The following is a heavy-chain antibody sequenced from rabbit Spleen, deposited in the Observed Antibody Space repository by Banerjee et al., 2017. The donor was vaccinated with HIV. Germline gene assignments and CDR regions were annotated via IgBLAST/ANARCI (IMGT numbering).Heavy chain of an antibody. D-gene: IGHD2-1*01. CDR2: IYGASGGSA. J-gene: IGHJ4*01. Sequence: QEQLEESGGGLVKPEGSLTLTCKASGFDFNRHLYMCWVRQAPGKGLELIACIYGASGGSAWYATWAKGRFTISKTSSTKVTLQMTRLTVADTATYWCARGSATMTMVITGYYFNLWGPGTLVTVS. CDR3: ARGSATMTMVITGYYFNL. CDR1: GFDFNRHLY. V-gene: IGHV1S45*01.